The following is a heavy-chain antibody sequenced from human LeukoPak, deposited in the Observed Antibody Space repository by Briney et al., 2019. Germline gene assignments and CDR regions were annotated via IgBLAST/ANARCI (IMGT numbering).Heavy chain of an antibody. D-gene: IGHD2-21*01. CDR3: ARERVALNWFDP. J-gene: IGHJ5*02. CDR1: GGTFSSYA. Sequence: VASVKVSCKASGGTFSSYAISWVRQAPGQGLEWMGRIIPILGIANYAQKFQGRVTITADKSTSTAYMELSSLRSEDTAVYYCARERVALNWFDPWGQGTLVTVSS. V-gene: IGHV1-69*04. CDR2: IIPILGIA.